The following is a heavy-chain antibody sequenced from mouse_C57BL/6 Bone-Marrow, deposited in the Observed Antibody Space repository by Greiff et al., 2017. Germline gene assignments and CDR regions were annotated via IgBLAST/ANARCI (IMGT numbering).Heavy chain of an antibody. Sequence: EVQGVESGGGLVKPGGSLKLSCAASGFTFSSYAMSWVRQTPEKRLEWVATISDGGSYTYYPDNVKGRFTISRDNAKNNLYLQMSHLKSEDTAMYYCARDPYYYGSSYVRYAMDYWGQGTSVTVSS. CDR2: ISDGGSYT. J-gene: IGHJ4*01. CDR3: ARDPYYYGSSYVRYAMDY. CDR1: GFTFSSYA. V-gene: IGHV5-4*01. D-gene: IGHD1-1*01.